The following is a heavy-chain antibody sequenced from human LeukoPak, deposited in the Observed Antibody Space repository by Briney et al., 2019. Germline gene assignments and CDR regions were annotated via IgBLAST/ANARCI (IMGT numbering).Heavy chain of an antibody. CDR2: IYPGDSDT. CDR1: GYSFTSYW. CDR3: ARSPVEWELLDYFDY. J-gene: IGHJ4*02. Sequence: GESLKISCKGSGYSFTSYWIGWVRQMPGKGLEWMGIIYPGDSDTRYSPSFQGQVTISADKSISTAYLQWSSLKASDTAMYYCARSPVEWELLDYFDYWGQGTLVTVSS. V-gene: IGHV5-51*01. D-gene: IGHD1-26*01.